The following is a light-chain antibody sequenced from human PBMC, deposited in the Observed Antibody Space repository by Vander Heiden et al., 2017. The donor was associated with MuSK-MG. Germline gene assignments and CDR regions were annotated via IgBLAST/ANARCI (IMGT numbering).Light chain of an antibody. V-gene: IGLV3-10*01. CDR3: YSTDMSGHRV. Sequence: SYELTQPPSVSVSPGQTATITCSGDALPRKYAYWYQLKSGQAPVLLILENKRRPSEIPERFSGSSSGTMATLTIAAAQVEDEGDYYGYSTDMSGHRVFGGGTKLTVL. J-gene: IGLJ3*02. CDR1: ALPRKY. CDR2: ENK.